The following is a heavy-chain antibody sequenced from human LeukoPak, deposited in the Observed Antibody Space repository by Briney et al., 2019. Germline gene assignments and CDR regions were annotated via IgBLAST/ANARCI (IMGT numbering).Heavy chain of an antibody. CDR3: ARGVGYYDSSGYYFFDF. CDR1: GFTFSDYS. D-gene: IGHD3-22*01. J-gene: IGHJ4*02. Sequence: GGSLRLSCAASGFTFSDYSMNWVRQAPGKGLEWVSYISASTSTMYYADSVKGRFTISRENAKNSLYLQMNSLRDEDTAVYYCARGVGYYDSSGYYFFDFWGQGTLVTVSS. CDR2: ISASTSTM. V-gene: IGHV3-48*02.